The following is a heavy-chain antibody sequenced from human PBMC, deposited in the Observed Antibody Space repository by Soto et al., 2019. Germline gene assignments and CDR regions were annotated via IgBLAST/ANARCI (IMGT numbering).Heavy chain of an antibody. CDR2: IYYSGST. CDR3: ARRRVSSGWRNTYYYYYMDV. Sequence: SETLSLTCTVSGGSISSYYWSWIRQPPGKGLEWIGYIYYSGSTNYNPSLKSRVTISVDTSKNQFSLKLSSVTAADTAVYYCARRRVSSGWRNTYYYYYMDVWGKGTTVTVSS. D-gene: IGHD6-19*01. J-gene: IGHJ6*03. CDR1: GGSISSYY. V-gene: IGHV4-59*08.